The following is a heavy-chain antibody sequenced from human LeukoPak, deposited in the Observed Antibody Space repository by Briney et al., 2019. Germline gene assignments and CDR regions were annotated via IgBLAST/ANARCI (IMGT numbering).Heavy chain of an antibody. D-gene: IGHD3-22*01. J-gene: IGHJ4*02. CDR3: ARDIRYYDSSGIRSFDY. V-gene: IGHV1-18*01. CDR2: INAYNGNT. CDR1: GYTFTSYG. Sequence: ASVKVSCQASGYTFTSYGISWVRQAPGQGLEWMGWINAYNGNTNYAQKLQGRVTMTTDTSTSTAYMELRSLRSDDTAVYYCARDIRYYDSSGIRSFDYWGQGTLVTVSS.